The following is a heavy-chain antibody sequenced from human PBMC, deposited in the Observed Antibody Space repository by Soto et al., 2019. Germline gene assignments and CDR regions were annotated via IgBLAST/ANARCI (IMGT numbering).Heavy chain of an antibody. D-gene: IGHD3-10*01. CDR1: GLTLSDHY. J-gene: IGHJ4*02. V-gene: IGHV3-72*01. Sequence: EVQLVESGGGLVQPGGSLRLSCAASGLTLSDHYMDWVRQAPGKGLEWVGRTRNKGNGYTTEYAASVKGRFTISRDESENSVHLQITSLKTEDTAMYYCARGGGGSFDKWGQGTLVTVSS. CDR3: ARGGGGSFDK. CDR2: TRNKGNGYTT.